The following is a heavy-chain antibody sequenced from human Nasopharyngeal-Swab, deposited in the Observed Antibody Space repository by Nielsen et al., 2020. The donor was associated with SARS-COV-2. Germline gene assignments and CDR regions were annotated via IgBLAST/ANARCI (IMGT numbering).Heavy chain of an antibody. Sequence: GGSLRLSCAASGFTFNIYWMSWVRQAPGKGLEWVANIKQDGSERYYVDSVKGRFTISRDNAKNSVYLQMNSLRVEDTAVYYCARPYGGNSSWYFDLWGRGTLVTVSS. D-gene: IGHD4-23*01. J-gene: IGHJ2*01. CDR3: ARPYGGNSSWYFDL. CDR2: IKQDGSER. CDR1: GFTFNIYW. V-gene: IGHV3-7*03.